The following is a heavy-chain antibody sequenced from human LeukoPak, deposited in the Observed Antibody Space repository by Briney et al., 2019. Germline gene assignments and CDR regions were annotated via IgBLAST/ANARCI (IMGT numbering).Heavy chain of an antibody. CDR3: ATAPLSDLWSGYYSQYFLH. Sequence: ASVKVSCKVSEYTLTELSMHWVRQAPGKGLEWMGGFDPEDGETIYSQNFQGRVIMTEDTSTDTAYMELRSLRSEDTAVYYCATAPLSDLWSGYYSQYFLHWGRGTLVTASS. J-gene: IGHJ1*01. CDR2: FDPEDGET. V-gene: IGHV1-24*01. CDR1: EYTLTELS. D-gene: IGHD3-3*01.